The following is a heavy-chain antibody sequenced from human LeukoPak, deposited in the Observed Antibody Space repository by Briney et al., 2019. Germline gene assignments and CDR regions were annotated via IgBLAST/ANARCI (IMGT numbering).Heavy chain of an antibody. CDR3: AREDGTSMDNAFDI. D-gene: IGHD5-18*01. Sequence: KSSETLSLTCTVSGGSISSYYWSWLRQPAGKGLEWIGRIYTSGSTNYNPSLKSRVTISVDMSKNQFSLKLSSVTAADTAVYYCAREDGTSMDNAFDIWGQGTMVTVSS. V-gene: IGHV4-4*07. CDR2: IYTSGST. CDR1: GGSISSYY. J-gene: IGHJ3*02.